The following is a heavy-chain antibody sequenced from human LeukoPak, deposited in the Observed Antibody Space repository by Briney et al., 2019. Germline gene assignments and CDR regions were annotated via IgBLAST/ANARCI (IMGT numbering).Heavy chain of an antibody. D-gene: IGHD3-3*01. CDR2: IWYDGSNK. J-gene: IGHJ4*02. V-gene: IGHV3-33*01. Sequence: PGGSLRLSCAASGFTFSSYVMLWVRQAPGKGLEWVAVIWYDGSNKYYADSVKGRFTISRDNSKNTRYLQMNSLRAEDTAVYYCARDQFGVKYYFDYWGQGTLVTVSS. CDR3: ARDQFGVKYYFDY. CDR1: GFTFSSYV.